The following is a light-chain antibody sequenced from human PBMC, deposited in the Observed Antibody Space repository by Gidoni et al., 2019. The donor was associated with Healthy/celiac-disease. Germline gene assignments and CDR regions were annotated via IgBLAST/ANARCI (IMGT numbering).Light chain of an antibody. CDR1: QSVSSSY. J-gene: IGKJ5*01. V-gene: IGKV3-20*01. CDR2: GAS. Sequence: EIVLTPSPGTLSLSPGERATLSCRASQSVSSSYLAWYQQKPGQAPRLLIYGASSRATGIPDRFSGSGSGTDFTLTISRLEPEDFAVYYCQQYGSSPPEVTFXQXTRLEIK. CDR3: QQYGSSPPEVT.